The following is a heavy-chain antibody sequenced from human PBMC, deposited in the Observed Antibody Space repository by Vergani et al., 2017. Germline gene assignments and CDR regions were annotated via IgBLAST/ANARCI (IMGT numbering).Heavy chain of an antibody. Sequence: EVQLVESGGGLVQPGGSLRLSCAASGFTFSSYSMNWVRQAPGKGLEWVSFISSSSSTIYYADSVKGRFTISRDNAKNSLYLQMNSLRAEDTAVYYCAREPEGYCTNGVCHGMDVWGKGTTVTVSS. CDR1: GFTFSSYS. CDR3: AREPEGYCTNGVCHGMDV. J-gene: IGHJ6*04. V-gene: IGHV3-48*01. CDR2: ISSSSSTI. D-gene: IGHD2-8*01.